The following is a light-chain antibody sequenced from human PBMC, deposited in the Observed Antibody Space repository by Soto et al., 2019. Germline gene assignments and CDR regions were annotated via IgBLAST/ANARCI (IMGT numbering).Light chain of an antibody. CDR2: GAS. J-gene: IGKJ4*01. V-gene: IGKV1-33*01. Sequence: DIQMTQSPSSLSAPFGDSVTFTCRASQSVTNSLDWYQHKPGKAPRLLMYGASNLETGVPSRFSGSGSGTEFTFTISSLQPEDFATYYCQQYDNFPLTFGGGTKVDIK. CDR1: QSVTNS. CDR3: QQYDNFPLT.